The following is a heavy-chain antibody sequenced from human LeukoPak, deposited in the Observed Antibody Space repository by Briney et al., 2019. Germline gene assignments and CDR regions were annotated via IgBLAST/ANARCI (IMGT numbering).Heavy chain of an antibody. CDR1: GGSISSSSYY. D-gene: IGHD6-13*01. V-gene: IGHV4-39*01. CDR3: APRPAGSEYYFDY. Sequence: PSETLSLTCTVSGGSISSSSYYWGWIRQPPGKGLEWIGSIYYSGSTYYNPSLKSRVTISVDTSKNQFSLKLSSVTAADTAVYDCAPRPAGSEYYFDYWGQGTLVTVSS. J-gene: IGHJ4*02. CDR2: IYYSGST.